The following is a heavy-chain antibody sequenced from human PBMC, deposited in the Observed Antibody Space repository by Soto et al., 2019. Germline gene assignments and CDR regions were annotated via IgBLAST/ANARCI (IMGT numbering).Heavy chain of an antibody. Sequence: ASVKVSCKASGYTFTSYAMHWVRQAPGQRLERIGWINAGNGNTKYSLKLQGRVTMTRNTSISTAYMELSSLRSEDTAVYYCARWPRMGDFWSGYYLGYYYYYMDVWGKGTTVTVSS. V-gene: IGHV1-3*01. CDR1: GYTFTSYA. CDR3: ARWPRMGDFWSGYYLGYYYYYMDV. CDR2: INAGNGNT. J-gene: IGHJ6*03. D-gene: IGHD3-3*01.